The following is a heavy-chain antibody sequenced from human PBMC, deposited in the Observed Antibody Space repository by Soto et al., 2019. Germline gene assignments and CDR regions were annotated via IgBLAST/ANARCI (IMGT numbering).Heavy chain of an antibody. CDR1: GFTFSSYA. D-gene: IGHD2-15*01. J-gene: IGHJ4*01. V-gene: IGHV3-23*01. CDR2: VSIGGST. Sequence: GGSLRLSCAASGFTFSSYAMGWVRQGPGKGLEWVAVVSIGGSTHYADSVRGRFTISRDNSKNTLSLQMNSLTAEDTAVYFCAKRRGAGGHFDYWGHGALVTVSS. CDR3: AKRRGAGGHFDY.